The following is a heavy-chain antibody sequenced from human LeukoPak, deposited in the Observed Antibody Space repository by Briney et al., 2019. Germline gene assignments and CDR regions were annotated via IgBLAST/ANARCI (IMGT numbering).Heavy chain of an antibody. CDR3: ARQRGASGTANWFDP. V-gene: IGHV5-51*01. CDR2: IYPDDSDT. Sequence: GESLKISCETSGYSFTTYWIGWVRQMPGTGLEWVGAIYPDDSDTVYSPSFQGQVTISADKSVRTAYLQWSTLKASDTAMYYCARQRGASGTANWFDPWGQGTLVTVSS. J-gene: IGHJ5*02. D-gene: IGHD3-10*01. CDR1: GYSFTTYW.